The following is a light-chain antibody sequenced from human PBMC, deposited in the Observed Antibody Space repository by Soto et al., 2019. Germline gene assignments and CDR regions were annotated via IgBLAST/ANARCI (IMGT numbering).Light chain of an antibody. Sequence: DIQMTQSPSTLSASVGDRVTITCRASQSISCWGAWYQQKPGIAPKLLIYGASSLESGVPARFSGSGSGTEFTLTISSLRPDDFATYYCQQNNSYPRAFGQGTKVDIK. V-gene: IGKV1-5*01. CDR1: QSISCW. CDR3: QQNNSYPRA. J-gene: IGKJ1*01. CDR2: GAS.